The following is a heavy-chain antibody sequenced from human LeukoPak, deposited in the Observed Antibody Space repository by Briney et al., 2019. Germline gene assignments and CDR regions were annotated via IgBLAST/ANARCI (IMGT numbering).Heavy chain of an antibody. J-gene: IGHJ4*02. D-gene: IGHD2-21*02. Sequence: GGSLRLSWAASGFTISDYGVNWVRQAPGKGLEWVCSISGSGRSIFYADSVRGRFTISRDNAKNSLYLPMNSLRAEDTAVYYCARDYFYCGGDCFVDYWGQGTLVTVSS. CDR1: GFTISDYG. CDR2: ISGSGRSI. CDR3: ARDYFYCGGDCFVDY. V-gene: IGHV3-21*01.